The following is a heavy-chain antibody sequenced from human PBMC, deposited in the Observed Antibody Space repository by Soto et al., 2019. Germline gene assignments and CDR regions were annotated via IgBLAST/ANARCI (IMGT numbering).Heavy chain of an antibody. D-gene: IGHD3-9*01. CDR3: GMYDALFFDV. V-gene: IGHV3-21*01. J-gene: IGHJ1*01. CDR1: GFTFSTFN. CDR2: ITNSAYT. Sequence: GGSLTLSCAVSGFTFSTFNMNWVRQPQGNGLGWESSITNSAYTTYANSVKGRFTISRDNAKNSLYLQMNSLRATATAVYYCGMYDALFFDVWGQGTLVTVSS.